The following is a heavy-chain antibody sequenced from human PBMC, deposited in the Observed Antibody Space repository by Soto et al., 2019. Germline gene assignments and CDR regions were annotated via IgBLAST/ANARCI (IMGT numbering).Heavy chain of an antibody. D-gene: IGHD3-22*01. Sequence: GGSLRLSCAASGFSFRSYSMNWVRQAPGKGLEWISYISSSSMTIYYADSVKDRFIISRDNAKNPLYLQMNSLRDEDTAVYYCARDGNYYDSSGFWPWGQGTMVTVSS. CDR2: ISSSSMTI. J-gene: IGHJ3*01. CDR3: ARDGNYYDSSGFWP. V-gene: IGHV3-48*02. CDR1: GFSFRSYS.